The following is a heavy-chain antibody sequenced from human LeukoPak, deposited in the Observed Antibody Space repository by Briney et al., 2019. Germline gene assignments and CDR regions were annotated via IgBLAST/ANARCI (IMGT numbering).Heavy chain of an antibody. V-gene: IGHV4-34*01. Sequence: PSETLSLTCAVYGGSFSGYYWSWIRQPPGKGLEWIGEINHSGSTNYNPSLKSRVTISVDTSKNQFSLKLSSVTAADTAVYYCARRNVDREAFDIWGQGTMVTVSS. CDR2: INHSGST. CDR3: ARRNVDREAFDI. J-gene: IGHJ3*02. D-gene: IGHD1-1*01. CDR1: GGSFSGYY.